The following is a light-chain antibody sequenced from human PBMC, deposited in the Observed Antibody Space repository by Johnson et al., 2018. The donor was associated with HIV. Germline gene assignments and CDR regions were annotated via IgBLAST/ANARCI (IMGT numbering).Light chain of an antibody. Sequence: QSVLTQPPSVSAAPGHKVTISCSGSSSNIGNSYVSWYQQLPGTAPKLLISDNDKRPSGIPDRFSGSKSGASATLDITGLQTGDEADYYCGTWDNSLNVYVFGTGTKVTVL. J-gene: IGLJ1*01. V-gene: IGLV1-51*01. CDR2: DND. CDR3: GTWDNSLNVYV. CDR1: SSNIGNSY.